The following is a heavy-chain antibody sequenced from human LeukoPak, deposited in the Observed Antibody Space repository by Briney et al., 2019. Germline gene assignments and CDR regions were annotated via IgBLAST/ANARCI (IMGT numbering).Heavy chain of an antibody. CDR1: GFTFSSYA. D-gene: IGHD3-3*01. CDR3: ARLPFWSGSSDY. CDR2: IYSGGST. Sequence: GGSLRLSCAASGFTFSSYAMSWVRQAPGKGLEWVSVIYSGGSTDYADSVKGRFTISRDNAKNTLYLQMNSLRAEDTAVYYCARLPFWSGSSDYWGQGTLVTVSS. V-gene: IGHV3-66*04. J-gene: IGHJ4*02.